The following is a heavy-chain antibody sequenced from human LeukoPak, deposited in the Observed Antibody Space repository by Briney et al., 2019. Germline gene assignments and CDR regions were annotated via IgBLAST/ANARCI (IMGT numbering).Heavy chain of an antibody. V-gene: IGHV1-46*01. CDR1: GYTFTSYY. Sequence: ASVKVSCKASGYTFTSYYMHWVRQAPGQGLEWMGIINPSGGSTSYAQKFQGRVTMTRDTSTCTVYMELSSLRSEDTAVYYCAREMATITRGMDVWGQGTTVTVSS. CDR3: AREMATITRGMDV. J-gene: IGHJ6*02. CDR2: INPSGGST. D-gene: IGHD5-24*01.